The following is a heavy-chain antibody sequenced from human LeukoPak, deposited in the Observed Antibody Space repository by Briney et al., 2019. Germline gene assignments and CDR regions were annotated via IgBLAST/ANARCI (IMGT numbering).Heavy chain of an antibody. V-gene: IGHV1-18*01. CDR3: ARDQRHAFDI. CDR2: ISANSGNT. CDR1: GYTFTSNG. J-gene: IGHJ3*02. Sequence: AASVRVSCKASGYTFTSNGISWVRQAPGQGLEWVGWISANSGNTHYAQKFQGRVMLTTDTLTATAYMELRSLSSDDTAVYYCARDQRHAFDIWGQGTMVTVSS.